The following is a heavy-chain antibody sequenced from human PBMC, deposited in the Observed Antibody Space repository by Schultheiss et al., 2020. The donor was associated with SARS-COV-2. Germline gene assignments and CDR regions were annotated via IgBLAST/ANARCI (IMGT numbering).Heavy chain of an antibody. CDR2: INHSGST. V-gene: IGHV4-34*01. CDR3: ARDSGAYGMDV. Sequence: GSLRLSCAASGFTFSDYDMSWIRQAPGKGLEWIGEINHSGSTNYNPSLKSRVTISVDKSKNQFSLKLSSVTAADTAVYYCARDSGAYGMDVWGQGTTVTVSS. D-gene: IGHD1-26*01. J-gene: IGHJ6*02. CDR1: GFTFSDYD.